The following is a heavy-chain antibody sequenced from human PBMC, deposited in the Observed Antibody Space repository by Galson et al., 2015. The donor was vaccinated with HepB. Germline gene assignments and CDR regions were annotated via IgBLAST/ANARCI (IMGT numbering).Heavy chain of an antibody. CDR3: VRAKGKEWYFAL. J-gene: IGHJ2*01. D-gene: IGHD4-23*01. CDR2: IISGNYT. Sequence: SLRLSCAASGFTFSKYQMNWVRQAPGKGLEWVSSIISGNYTYYADSVKGRFTISRDNAKNSLYLQMNTLRADDTAVYYCVRAKGKEWYFALWGRGTLISVS. CDR1: GFTFSKYQ. V-gene: IGHV3-21*04.